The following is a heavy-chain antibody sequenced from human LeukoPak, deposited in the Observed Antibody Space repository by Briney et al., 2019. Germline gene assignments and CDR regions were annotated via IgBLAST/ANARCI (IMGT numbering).Heavy chain of an antibody. Sequence: PSETLSLTCAVYGGSFSGYYWSWIRQPPGKGLEWIGEINQSGSTNYNPSLKSRVTISVDTSKNQFSLKLSSVSAADTAVYYCARTVHYDFWSGYVYWGQGTLVTVSS. D-gene: IGHD3-3*01. CDR2: INQSGST. CDR1: GGSFSGYY. CDR3: ARTVHYDFWSGYVY. V-gene: IGHV4-34*01. J-gene: IGHJ4*02.